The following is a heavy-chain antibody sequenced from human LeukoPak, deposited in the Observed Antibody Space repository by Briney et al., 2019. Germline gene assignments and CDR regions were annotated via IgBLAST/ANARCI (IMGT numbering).Heavy chain of an antibody. CDR1: GLTFSNAW. V-gene: IGHV3-15*01. CDR2: IRADGTT. CDR3: AADVPSPLAQIDY. J-gene: IGHJ4*02. D-gene: IGHD1-14*01. Sequence: GGSLRLSCAASGLTFSNAWMSWARQAPGKGLEWVARIRADGTTDYAAPVKGRFTISRDDSMNTLSLQMDSLKTGDTAVYYCAADVPSPLAQIDYWGQGTPVTVSS.